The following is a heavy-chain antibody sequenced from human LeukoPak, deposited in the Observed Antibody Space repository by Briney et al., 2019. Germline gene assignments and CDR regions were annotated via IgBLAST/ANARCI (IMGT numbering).Heavy chain of an antibody. J-gene: IGHJ3*02. CDR2: IYYSGST. CDR3: ARGMVQLERQSAFDI. D-gene: IGHD1-1*01. V-gene: IGHV4-61*01. Sequence: SETLSLTCTVSGGSVSSGSYYWSWIRQPPGKGLEWIGYIYYSGSTNYNPSLKSRVTISVDTSKNQFSLKLSSVTAADTAVYYCARGMVQLERQSAFDIWGQGTMVTVSS. CDR1: GGSVSSGSYY.